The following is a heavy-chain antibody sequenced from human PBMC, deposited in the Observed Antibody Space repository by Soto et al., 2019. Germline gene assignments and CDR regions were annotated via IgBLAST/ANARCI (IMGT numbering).Heavy chain of an antibody. J-gene: IGHJ6*02. V-gene: IGHV1-8*01. CDR3: ARGVDAGVDV. CDR1: GYTFTSYD. CDR2: MSPNSGAT. D-gene: IGHD1-1*01. Sequence: QVQLVQSGDEETKPGASVKVSCKASGYTFTSYDINWVRQATGQGLEWMGWMSPNSGATGYAQKFQGRVTMTRDTSISTAYIELSNLRSEDTAIYYCARGVDAGVDVWGQGSTVTVSS.